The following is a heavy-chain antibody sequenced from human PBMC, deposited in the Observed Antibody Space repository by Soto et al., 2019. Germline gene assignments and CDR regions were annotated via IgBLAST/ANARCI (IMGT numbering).Heavy chain of an antibody. V-gene: IGHV3-66*01. Sequence: GSLRLSCAASGFTVSSYRMSWVRQAPGKGLEWVSVIYGAGSADFADSVKGRFTVSRDNSKNTLYLQMSSLRAEDTAVYYCARVPSISYHYFDYWGQGTLVTVSS. CDR2: IYGAGSA. J-gene: IGHJ4*02. D-gene: IGHD6-13*01. CDR3: ARVPSISYHYFDY. CDR1: GFTVSSYR.